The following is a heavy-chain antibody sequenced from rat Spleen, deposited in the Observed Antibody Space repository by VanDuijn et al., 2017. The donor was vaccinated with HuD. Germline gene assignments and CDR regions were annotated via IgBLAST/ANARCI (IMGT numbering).Heavy chain of an antibody. Sequence: QVQLKESGPGLVQPSQTLSLTCTVAGFSLTSYNVHWVRQPPGKGLEWMGVIGNTGGTRYNSALKSRLSLSKDTSKSQVFLKMNSLQTEDTATYYCAREAGSGPYWGQGVMVTVSS. CDR1: GFSLTSYN. J-gene: IGHJ2*01. D-gene: IGHD5-1*01. CDR2: IGNTGGT. V-gene: IGHV2-41*01. CDR3: AREAGSGPY.